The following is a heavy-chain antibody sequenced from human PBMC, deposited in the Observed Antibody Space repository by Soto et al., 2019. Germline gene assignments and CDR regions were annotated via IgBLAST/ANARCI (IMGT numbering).Heavy chain of an antibody. CDR3: ARVEYSSVGGPGAFDI. D-gene: IGHD6-19*01. CDR2: ISSSGSTI. V-gene: IGHV3-11*01. CDR1: GFTFSDYY. Sequence: GGSLRLSCAAYGFTFSDYYMSWIRQAPGKALDWVSYISSSGSTIYYADSVKGRFTISRDNAKNSLYLQMNSLRAEDTAVYYCARVEYSSVGGPGAFDIWGQGTMVTVSS. J-gene: IGHJ3*02.